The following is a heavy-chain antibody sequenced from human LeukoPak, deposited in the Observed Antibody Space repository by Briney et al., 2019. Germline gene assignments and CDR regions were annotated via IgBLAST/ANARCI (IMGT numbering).Heavy chain of an antibody. CDR3: ARDRGSGWYPNFDY. Sequence: SGGSLRLSCAASGFTFSSYSMNWVRQATGKGLEWVSSISSSSSYIYYADSVKGRFTISRDNAKNSLYLQMNSLRAEDTAVYYCARDRGSGWYPNFDYWGQGTLVTVSS. J-gene: IGHJ4*02. D-gene: IGHD6-19*01. CDR1: GFTFSSYS. V-gene: IGHV3-21*01. CDR2: ISSSSSYI.